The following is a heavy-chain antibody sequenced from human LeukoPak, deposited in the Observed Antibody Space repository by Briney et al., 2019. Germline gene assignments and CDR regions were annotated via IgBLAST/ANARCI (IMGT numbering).Heavy chain of an antibody. J-gene: IGHJ4*02. CDR3: ARADRDHFDY. CDR1: GGSISSGGYS. D-gene: IGHD2-21*02. V-gene: IGHV4-30-2*01. CDR2: IYHSGST. Sequence: SQTLSLTCAVSGGSISSGGYSWSWIRQPPGKGLEWIGYIYHSGSTYYNPSLKSRVTISVDRSKNQFSLKLSSVTAADTAVYYCARADRDHFDYWGQGTLVTASS.